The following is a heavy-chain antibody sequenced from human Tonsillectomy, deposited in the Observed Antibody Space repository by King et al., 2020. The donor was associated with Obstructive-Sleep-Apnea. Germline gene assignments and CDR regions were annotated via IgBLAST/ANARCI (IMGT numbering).Heavy chain of an antibody. Sequence: LQLQESGPGLVKPSETLSLTCTVSGGSISSSSYYWGWIRQPPGKGLEWIGSIYYSGSTYYNPSLKSRVTISVDTSKNQFSLKLSSVTAADTAVYYCARVPLGYCSSTSCYHMFWYFDLWGRGTLVTVSS. CDR1: GGSISSSSYY. D-gene: IGHD2-2*01. V-gene: IGHV4-39*07. CDR3: ARVPLGYCSSTSCYHMFWYFDL. J-gene: IGHJ2*01. CDR2: IYYSGST.